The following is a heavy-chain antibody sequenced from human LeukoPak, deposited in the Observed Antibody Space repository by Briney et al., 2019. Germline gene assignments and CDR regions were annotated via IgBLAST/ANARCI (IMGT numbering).Heavy chain of an antibody. J-gene: IGHJ4*02. CDR3: ARDRSSSWVFDY. Sequence: GRSLRLSCAASGFTFSSYAMHWVRQAPGKGLEWVAVISYDGSNKYYADSVKGRFTISRDNSKNTLYLQMNSLRAEDTAVYYCARDRSSSWVFDYWGQGTLVTVSS. CDR1: GFTFSSYA. V-gene: IGHV3-30-3*01. D-gene: IGHD6-13*01. CDR2: ISYDGSNK.